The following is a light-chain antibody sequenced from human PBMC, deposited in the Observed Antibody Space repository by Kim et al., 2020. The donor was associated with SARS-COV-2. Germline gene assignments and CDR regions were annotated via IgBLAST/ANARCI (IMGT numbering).Light chain of an antibody. J-gene: IGLJ3*02. CDR3: CSYAGSSDWV. V-gene: IGLV2-8*01. CDR2: EVS. Sequence: QSALTQPPSASGSPGQSVTISCSGTSSDVGSYNYVSWYQQHPGKAPKLMIYEVSKRPSGVPDRFSGSKSGNTASLIVSGLQAEDEADYYCCSYAGSSDWVFGGGTKLTVL. CDR1: SSDVGSYNY.